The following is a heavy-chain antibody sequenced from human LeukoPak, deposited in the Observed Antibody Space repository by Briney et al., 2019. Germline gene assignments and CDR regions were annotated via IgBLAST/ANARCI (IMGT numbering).Heavy chain of an antibody. Sequence: ASVKVSCKASGYTFTSYGISWVRQAPGQGLEWMGWISAYNGNTNYAQKLQGRVTMTTDTSTSTAYMELRSLRSDDTAVYYCARDLPDGSGSYSIWYYYYGMGVWGQGTTVTVSS. CDR2: ISAYNGNT. J-gene: IGHJ6*02. CDR1: GYTFTSYG. D-gene: IGHD3-10*01. V-gene: IGHV1-18*01. CDR3: ARDLPDGSGSYSIWYYYYGMGV.